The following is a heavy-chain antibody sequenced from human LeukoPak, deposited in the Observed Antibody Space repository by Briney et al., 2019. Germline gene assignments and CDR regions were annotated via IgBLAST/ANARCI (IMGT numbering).Heavy chain of an antibody. Sequence: WASVKVSCKASGYTFSMYGVSWVRQAPGQGLEWMGWTSAYNGNTNYVQRLQGRVTMATDTSTSTAYMELRSLRSDDTAVYYCARDRGALPLTTFFDYWGQGTLVTVSS. CDR1: GYTFSMYG. J-gene: IGHJ4*02. CDR3: ARDRGALPLTTFFDY. CDR2: TSAYNGNT. V-gene: IGHV1-18*04. D-gene: IGHD3-16*01.